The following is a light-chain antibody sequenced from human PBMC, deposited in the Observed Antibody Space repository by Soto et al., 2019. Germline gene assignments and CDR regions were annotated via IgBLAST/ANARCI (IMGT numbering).Light chain of an antibody. CDR2: QDS. CDR3: QAWDSSTADVV. CDR1: KLGDKY. V-gene: IGLV3-1*01. J-gene: IGLJ2*01. Sequence: SYELTQPPSVSVSPGQTASITCSGDKLGDKYACWYQQKPGQSPVLVIYQDSKRPSGIPERFSGSNSGTTATLTLSGTQAMDEADYYCQAWDSSTADVVFGGGTKLTVL.